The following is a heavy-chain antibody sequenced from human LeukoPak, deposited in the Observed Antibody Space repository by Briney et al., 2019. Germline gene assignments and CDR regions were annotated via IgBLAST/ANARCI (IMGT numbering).Heavy chain of an antibody. V-gene: IGHV3-21*01. CDR1: GFTFSSSA. J-gene: IGHJ4*02. Sequence: PGGSLRLSCAASGFTFSSSAMNWVRQAPGKGLEWVLSINNVGSHIYYAGSVRGRFTISRDNAKNLLYLQMDSLRAEDTAVYYCARDPTQYLRYGYFDYWGQGTLVTVSS. D-gene: IGHD4-11*01. CDR3: ARDPTQYLRYGYFDY. CDR2: INNVGSHI.